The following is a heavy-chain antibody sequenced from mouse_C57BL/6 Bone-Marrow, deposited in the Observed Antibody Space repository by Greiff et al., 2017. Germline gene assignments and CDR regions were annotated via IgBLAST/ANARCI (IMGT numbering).Heavy chain of an antibody. CDR1: GFTFSSYA. D-gene: IGHD1-1*01. Sequence: EVMLVESGGGLVKPGGSLKLSCAASGFTFSSYAMSWVRQTPEKRLEWVATISDGGSYTYYPDNVKGRFTISRDNAKNNLYLQMSHLKSEDTAMYYCAGEDYYGSSYPFAYWGQGTLVTVSA. V-gene: IGHV5-4*01. J-gene: IGHJ3*01. CDR2: ISDGGSYT. CDR3: AGEDYYGSSYPFAY.